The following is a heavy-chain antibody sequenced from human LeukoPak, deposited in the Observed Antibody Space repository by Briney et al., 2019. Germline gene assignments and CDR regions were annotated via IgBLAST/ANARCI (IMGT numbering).Heavy chain of an antibody. CDR1: GYIFTQNS. V-gene: IGHV5-51*01. CDR3: DSQSRDGSKTRGYYFDY. D-gene: IGHD4/OR15-4a*01. CDR2: IYPADSDT. J-gene: IGHJ4*02. Sequence: GESLKISCQASGYIFTQNSSGGVRQMPGKGLESMGIIYPADSDTTYSPSFQGQVTISADKSISTVYLQWSSLKGSEIDMYYWDSQSRDGSKTRGYYFDYWGQGTLVTVSS.